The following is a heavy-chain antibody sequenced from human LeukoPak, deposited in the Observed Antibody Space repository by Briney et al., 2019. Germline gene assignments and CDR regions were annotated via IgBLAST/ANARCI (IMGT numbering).Heavy chain of an antibody. CDR3: ARSGLFYDILTGPADY. V-gene: IGHV3-48*04. CDR2: ISSSSSTI. D-gene: IGHD3-9*01. Sequence: PGGSLRLSCAASGFTFSSYSMNWVRQAPGKGLEWVSYISSSSSTICYADSVKGRFTISRDNAKNSLYLQMNSLRAEDTAVYYCARSGLFYDILTGPADYWGQGTLVTVSS. CDR1: GFTFSSYS. J-gene: IGHJ4*02.